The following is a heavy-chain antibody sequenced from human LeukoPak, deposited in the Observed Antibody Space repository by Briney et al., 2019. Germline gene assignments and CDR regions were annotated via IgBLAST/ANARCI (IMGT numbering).Heavy chain of an antibody. J-gene: IGHJ4*02. CDR1: GGSFRGYS. CDR2: INHSGST. V-gene: IGHV4-34*01. CDR3: AGWGLSDTYLIFDY. D-gene: IGHD1-26*01. Sequence: SETLSLTCAVYGGSFRGYSWTWIRQSPGKGLEWIGEINHSGSTNYNPSLKSRVTISVDSSKNQFSLRLSSVTAADTAVYYCAGWGLSDTYLIFDYWGQGTLVSVSS.